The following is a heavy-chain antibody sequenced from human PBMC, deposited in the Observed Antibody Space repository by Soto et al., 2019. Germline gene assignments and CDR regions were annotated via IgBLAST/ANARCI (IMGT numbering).Heavy chain of an antibody. V-gene: IGHV6-1*01. CDR1: GDSVSSNRAA. CDR3: VRFPRRDGYLYEGFDY. CDR2: TYYRSKWYN. J-gene: IGHJ4*02. D-gene: IGHD5-12*01. Sequence: PSQTLSLTCAISGDSVSSNRAAWNWIRQSPSRGLEWLGRTYYRSKWYNEYAVSVKSRVTINPDTSSNQFSLQLNSVTPEDTAVYYCVRFPRRDGYLYEGFDYWGPGTLVTGSS.